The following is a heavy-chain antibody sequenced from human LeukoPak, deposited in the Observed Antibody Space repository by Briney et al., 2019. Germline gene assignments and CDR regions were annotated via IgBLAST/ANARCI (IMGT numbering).Heavy chain of an antibody. D-gene: IGHD2-8*01. J-gene: IGHJ4*02. CDR3: AKEYAFVSMHY. V-gene: IGHV3-30*04. Sequence: GGSLRLSCAASGFTFSSYAMHWVRQAPGKGLEWVAVISYDGSNKYYADSVKGRFTISRDISKNTLYLQMNSLRAEDTAVYYCAKEYAFVSMHYWGQGTLVTVSS. CDR2: ISYDGSNK. CDR1: GFTFSSYA.